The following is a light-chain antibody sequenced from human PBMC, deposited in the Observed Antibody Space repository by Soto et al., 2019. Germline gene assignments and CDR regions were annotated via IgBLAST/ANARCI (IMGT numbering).Light chain of an antibody. CDR2: LGS. J-gene: IGKJ1*01. V-gene: IGKV2-28*01. Sequence: DIVMTQSPLSLPVTPGEPASISCRSSQSLLHSNGKNYLDWFLQKPGQSPQLLIYLGSNRASGVPYRFSGKGSGTDYTLKISSVEGEDVGVYYCMQALQAPPAFGQGTKVEIK. CDR1: QSLLHSNGKNY. CDR3: MQALQAPPA.